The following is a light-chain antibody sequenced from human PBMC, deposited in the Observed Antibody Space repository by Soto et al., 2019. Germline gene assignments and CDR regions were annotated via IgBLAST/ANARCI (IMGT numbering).Light chain of an antibody. Sequence: EIVMTQSPATLSVSPGERATLSCRASQSVSSNLAWYQQKPGQAPRLLIYGASTRATGIPARFSGSGSGTEFTLTISSLQSEDFAVYYCQQYNNWRPVFTFGPGTKVDIK. V-gene: IGKV3-15*01. J-gene: IGKJ3*01. CDR2: GAS. CDR1: QSVSSN. CDR3: QQYNNWRPVFT.